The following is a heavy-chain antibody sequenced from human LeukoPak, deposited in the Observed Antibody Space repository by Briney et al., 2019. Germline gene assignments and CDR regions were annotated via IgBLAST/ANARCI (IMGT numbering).Heavy chain of an antibody. V-gene: IGHV4-34*01. J-gene: IGHJ6*03. CDR1: GGSFSGYY. D-gene: IGHD6-19*01. CDR2: INHSGST. CDR3: AREGSIAVADDYYYYMDV. Sequence: PSETLSLTCAVYGGSFSGYYWSWIRQPPGKGLEWIGEINHSGSTNYNPSLKSRVTISVDTSKSQFSLKLSSVTAADTAVYYCAREGSIAVADDYYYYMDVWGKGTTVTISS.